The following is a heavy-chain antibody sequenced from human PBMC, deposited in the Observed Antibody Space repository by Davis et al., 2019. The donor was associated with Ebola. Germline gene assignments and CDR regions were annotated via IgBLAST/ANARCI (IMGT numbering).Heavy chain of an antibody. Sequence: ASVTVSCKASGYTFINYGITWVRQASGQGLAWLGWINPYNGNTNYAQNVQGRVTMTTDTSTSTAYMEVGGLKSDDTAVYYCARAQFPTTSDHWGKGTLVTVSS. J-gene: IGHJ4*02. CDR3: ARAQFPTTSDH. CDR2: INPYNGNT. CDR1: GYTFINYG. D-gene: IGHD1-1*01. V-gene: IGHV1-18*04.